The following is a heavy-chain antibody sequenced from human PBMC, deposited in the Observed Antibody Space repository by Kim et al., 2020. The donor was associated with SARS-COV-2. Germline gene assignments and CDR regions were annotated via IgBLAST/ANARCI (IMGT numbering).Heavy chain of an antibody. J-gene: IGHJ4*02. CDR1: GYTFTGYY. D-gene: IGHD5-18*01. CDR2: INPNSGGT. Sequence: ASVKVSCKASGYTFTGYYMHWVRQAPGQGLEWMGRINPNSGGTNYAQKFQGRVTMTRDTSISTAYMELSRLRSDDTAVYYCARDLLTIQLWLADRDYWGLGTLVTVSS. CDR3: ARDLLTIQLWLADRDY. V-gene: IGHV1-2*06.